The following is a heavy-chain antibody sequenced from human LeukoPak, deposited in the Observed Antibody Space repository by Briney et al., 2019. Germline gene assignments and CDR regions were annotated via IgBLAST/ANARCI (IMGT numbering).Heavy chain of an antibody. J-gene: IGHJ4*02. CDR1: GGSFSGYY. Sequence: SETLSLTCAVYGGSFSGYYWSWIRQPPGKGLEWIGEINHSGSTNYNPSLKSRVTISVDTSKNQFSLKLSSVTAADTAVYYCARHAAAARDFDYWGQGTLVTVSS. CDR2: INHSGST. V-gene: IGHV4-34*01. CDR3: ARHAAAARDFDY. D-gene: IGHD6-13*01.